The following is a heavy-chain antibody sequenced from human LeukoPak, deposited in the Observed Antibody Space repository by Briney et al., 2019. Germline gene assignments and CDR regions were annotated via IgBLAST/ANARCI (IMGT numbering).Heavy chain of an antibody. CDR2: INHSGST. Sequence: SETLSLTCAVYGGSFSGEYRSWIRQPPGKVLEWIGEINHSGSTNYNPSLKSRVTISVDTSKNQFSLKLSSVTAADTAVYYCARGLVGGTGYYCYYYGMDFWGQGTTVTVSS. V-gene: IGHV4-34*01. CDR3: ARGLVGGTGYYCYYYGMDF. CDR1: GGSFSGEY. J-gene: IGHJ6*02. D-gene: IGHD1-26*01.